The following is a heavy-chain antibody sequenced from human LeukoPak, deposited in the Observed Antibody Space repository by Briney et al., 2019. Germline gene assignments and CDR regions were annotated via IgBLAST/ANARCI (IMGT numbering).Heavy chain of an antibody. CDR3: AREGYYDSSGYYLEPADY. V-gene: IGHV3-33*01. D-gene: IGHD3-22*01. CDR1: GFTFSSYG. CDR2: IWYDGGNK. Sequence: PGGSLRLSCAASGFTFSSYGMHWVRQAPGKGLEWVAVIWYDGGNKYYADSVKGRFTISRDNSKNTLYLQMNSLRAEDTAVYYCAREGYYDSSGYYLEPADYWGQGTLVTVSS. J-gene: IGHJ4*02.